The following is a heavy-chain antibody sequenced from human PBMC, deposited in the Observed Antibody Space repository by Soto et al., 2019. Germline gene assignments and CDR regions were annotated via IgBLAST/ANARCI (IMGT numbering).Heavy chain of an antibody. J-gene: IGHJ4*02. V-gene: IGHV4-59*01. CDR2: VYYSGTT. CDR1: GGSFSSFY. CDR3: ATYDSGGKFDF. D-gene: IGHD3-22*01. Sequence: SETLSLTCTVSGGSFSSFYWSWIRQPPGKGLEWIGYVYYSGTTNYNPSLKGRVSISVDTSKNQFSLKLTSVTAADTAVYYCATYDSGGKFDFWGLGTLVTVSS.